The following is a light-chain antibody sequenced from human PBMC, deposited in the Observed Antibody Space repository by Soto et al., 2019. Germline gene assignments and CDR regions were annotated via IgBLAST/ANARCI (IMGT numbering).Light chain of an antibody. J-gene: IGKJ2*01. CDR3: EQLSHYPYT. CDR1: QDISSY. Sequence: DIQMTQSPSTLSGSVGDRVTITCRASQDISSYLAWYQQKPGKAPKVLIYPASTLQSGVPSRFSGSGSGTEFTLTISSLQPEDFATFYCEQLSHYPYTFGQGTKLEIK. CDR2: PAS. V-gene: IGKV1-9*01.